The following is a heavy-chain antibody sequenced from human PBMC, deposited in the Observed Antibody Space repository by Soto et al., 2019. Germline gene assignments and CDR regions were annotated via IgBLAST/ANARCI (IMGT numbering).Heavy chain of an antibody. CDR2: IWYDGSNK. D-gene: IGHD3-3*01. CDR3: AKDRDPMFGVVTVN. V-gene: IGHV3-33*06. J-gene: IGHJ4*02. Sequence: SGGSLRLSCAASGFTFSSYGMHWVRQAPGKGLEWVAVIWYDGSNKYYADSVKGRFTISRDNSKNTLYLQMNSLRAEDTAVYYCAKDRDPMFGVVTVNWGQGTLVTVSS. CDR1: GFTFSSYG.